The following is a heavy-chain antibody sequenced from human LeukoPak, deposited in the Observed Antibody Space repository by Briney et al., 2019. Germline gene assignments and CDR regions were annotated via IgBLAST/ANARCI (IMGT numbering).Heavy chain of an antibody. CDR3: ARVGYCGGDCWWFDP. V-gene: IGHV3-21*01. D-gene: IGHD2-21*02. CDR2: ISSSSSYI. J-gene: IGHJ5*02. Sequence: GGSLRLSCAAPGFTFSSYSMNWVRQAPGKGLEWVSSISSSSSYIYYADSVKGRFTISRDNAKDSLYLQMNSLRAEDTAVYYCARVGYCGGDCWWFDPWGQGTLVTVSS. CDR1: GFTFSSYS.